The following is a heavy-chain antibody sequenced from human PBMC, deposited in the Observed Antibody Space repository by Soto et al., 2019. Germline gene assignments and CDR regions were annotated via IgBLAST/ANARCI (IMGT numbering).Heavy chain of an antibody. CDR3: ARGMRADIVVVPAAESFDY. V-gene: IGHV4-31*03. Sequence: QVQLQESGPGLVKPSQTLSLTCTVSGGSISSGGYYWSWIRQHPGKGLEWIGYIYYSGSTYYNPSLKSRVTISVDTSKNQFSLKLRSVTAADTAVYYCARGMRADIVVVPAAESFDYWGQGTLVTVSS. CDR2: IYYSGST. D-gene: IGHD2-2*01. J-gene: IGHJ4*02. CDR1: GGSISSGGYY.